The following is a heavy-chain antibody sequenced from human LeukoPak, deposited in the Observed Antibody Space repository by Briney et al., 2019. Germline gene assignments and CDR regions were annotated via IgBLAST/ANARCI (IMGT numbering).Heavy chain of an antibody. D-gene: IGHD3-3*01. CDR2: IYHSGST. J-gene: IGHJ4*02. Sequence: SETLSLTCAVSGGSISSSNWWSWVRQPPGKGLEWIGEIYHSGSTNYNPSLKSRVTISVDTSKNQFSLKLSSVTAADPAVYYCARGGDFWSGYYPYDYWGQGTLVTVSS. CDR1: GGSISSSNW. V-gene: IGHV4-4*02. CDR3: ARGGDFWSGYYPYDY.